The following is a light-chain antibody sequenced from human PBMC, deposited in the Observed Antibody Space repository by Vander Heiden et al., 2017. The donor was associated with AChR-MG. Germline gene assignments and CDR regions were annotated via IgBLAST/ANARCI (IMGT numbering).Light chain of an antibody. Sequence: DIQMTQSPSTLSASLGDRVSITCRASQSVDKWLAWYQQKPGKAPNLLIYKTSNLESGVPSRFSGSGSGTEFTLTISSLQPDDFATSYCHQEPACPTTFGQRTKVEIK. J-gene: IGKJ1*01. CDR1: QSVDKW. V-gene: IGKV1-5*03. CDR3: HQEPACPTT. CDR2: KTS.